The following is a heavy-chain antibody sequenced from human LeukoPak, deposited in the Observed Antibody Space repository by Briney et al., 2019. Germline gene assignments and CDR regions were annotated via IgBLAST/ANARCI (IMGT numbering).Heavy chain of an antibody. J-gene: IGHJ4*02. CDR1: GFTFSSYA. CDR2: ISGSGGST. V-gene: IGHV3-23*01. D-gene: IGHD1-7*01. Sequence: TGGSLRLSCAASGFTFSSYAMSWVRQAPGKGLEWVSAISGSGGSTYYADSVKGRFTISRDNSKNTLYPQMNSLRAEDTAVYYCAKGPRDWNYDYFDYWGQGTLVTVSS. CDR3: AKGPRDWNYDYFDY.